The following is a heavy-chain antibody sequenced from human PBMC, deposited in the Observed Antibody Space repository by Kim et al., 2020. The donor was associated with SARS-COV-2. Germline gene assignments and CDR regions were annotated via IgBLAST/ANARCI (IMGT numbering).Heavy chain of an antibody. CDR2: LRSRVDGGTA. V-gene: IGHV3-15*01. CDR1: GFTFTRVW. D-gene: IGHD3-16*01. Sequence: GGSLRLSCAASGFTFTRVWLSWVRQAPGKGLEWVGRLRSRVDGGTADYAAPVKGRFTISRDDSKDTLYLQMNGLTTEDTAVYYCTTDYERIGGLCDDDICYPASLWGQGTLVTVSS. J-gene: IGHJ4*02. CDR3: TTDYERIGGLCDDDICYPASL.